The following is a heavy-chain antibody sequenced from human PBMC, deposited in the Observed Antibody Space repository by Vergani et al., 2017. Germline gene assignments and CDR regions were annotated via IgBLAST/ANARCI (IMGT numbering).Heavy chain of an antibody. J-gene: IGHJ4*02. CDR3: ARLSYDTTPYLQGCYDC. Sequence: EVQLLQSGGGVIQPGGSVRLSCAASGFTFSACPMTWVRQAPGKGLGWVSAISARYPSTYYADSVKGRFTISRDNSKNMLYLQMNILRAEDTAVYYCARLSYDTTPYLQGCYDCWGQGTLVSVSS. CDR1: GFTFSACP. CDR2: ISARYPST. V-gene: IGHV3-23*01. D-gene: IGHD3-22*01.